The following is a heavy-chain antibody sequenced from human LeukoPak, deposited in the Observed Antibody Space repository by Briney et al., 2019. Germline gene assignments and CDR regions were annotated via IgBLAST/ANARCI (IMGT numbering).Heavy chain of an antibody. CDR1: EFIFGDYA. J-gene: IGHJ4*02. CDR3: SRGLRGLDY. D-gene: IGHD2-21*01. CDR2: IRSKAYGGTT. V-gene: IGHV3-49*04. Sequence: GGSLRLSCTASEFIFGDYAVTWVRQAPGKGLEWVGFIRSKAYGGTTEYAASVKGRFTISRDDSKSIAYLQMNSLKPEDTAVYYCSRGLRGLDYWGQGTLVTVSS.